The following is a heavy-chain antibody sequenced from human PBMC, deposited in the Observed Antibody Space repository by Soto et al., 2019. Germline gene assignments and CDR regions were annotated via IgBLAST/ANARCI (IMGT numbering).Heavy chain of an antibody. CDR1: GGSISTYY. CDR3: AVADGTYGYGMDV. CDR2: VYYSGST. D-gene: IGHD3-10*01. Sequence: SETLSLTCTVSGGSISTYYWNWIRQPPGKGLEWIGYVYYSGSTDYNPSLKSRVTMSVDTSKNQFSLRAEDTAVYYCAVADGTYGYGMDVWGQGTTVTVSS. J-gene: IGHJ6*02. V-gene: IGHV4-59*12.